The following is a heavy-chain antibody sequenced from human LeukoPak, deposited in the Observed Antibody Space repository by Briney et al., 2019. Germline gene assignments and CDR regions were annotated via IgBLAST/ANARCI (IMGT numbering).Heavy chain of an antibody. CDR3: AKDLCSLWGRGYSYGCGLGGY. CDR1: GFTFSSYG. Sequence: PGGSLRLSCAASGFTFSSYGMHWVRQAPGKGLEWVAVISYDGSNKYYADSVKGRFTISRDNSKNTLYLQMNSLRAEDTAVYYCAKDLCSLWGRGYSYGCGLGGYWGQGTLVTVSS. J-gene: IGHJ4*02. D-gene: IGHD5-18*01. CDR2: ISYDGSNK. V-gene: IGHV3-30*18.